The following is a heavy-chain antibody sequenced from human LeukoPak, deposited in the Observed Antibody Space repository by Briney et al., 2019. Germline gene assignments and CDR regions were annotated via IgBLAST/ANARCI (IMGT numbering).Heavy chain of an antibody. V-gene: IGHV4-34*01. CDR1: GGSFSGYY. Sequence: SETLSLTCAVYGGSFSGYYWSWIRQPPGKGLEWIGEINHSGSTNYNPSLKSRATISVDTSKNQFSLKLSSVTAADTAVYYCARATYYDSSGFHFQHWGQGTLVTVSS. D-gene: IGHD3-22*01. CDR3: ARATYYDSSGFHFQH. CDR2: INHSGST. J-gene: IGHJ1*01.